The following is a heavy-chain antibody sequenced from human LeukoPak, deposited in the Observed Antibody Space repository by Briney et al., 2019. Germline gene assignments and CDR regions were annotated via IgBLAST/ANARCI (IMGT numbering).Heavy chain of an antibody. Sequence: GESLKISCKGSGYSFSTYWIGWVHQMPGKGLEWMGIIYPGDSNTTYSPSFQGQVTISADKSISTAFLQWSSLKASDTAMYYCARRYDNTDWYFDLWGRGTLVTVSS. CDR1: GYSFSTYW. V-gene: IGHV5-51*07. CDR2: IYPGDSNT. D-gene: IGHD3-22*01. CDR3: ARRYDNTDWYFDL. J-gene: IGHJ2*01.